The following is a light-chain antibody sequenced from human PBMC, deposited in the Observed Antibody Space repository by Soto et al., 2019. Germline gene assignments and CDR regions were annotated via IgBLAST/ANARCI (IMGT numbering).Light chain of an antibody. CDR2: LGS. V-gene: IGKV2-28*01. CDR1: QSLLHSNGYNY. CDR3: MQALQTPYT. J-gene: IGKJ2*01. Sequence: DIVMTQSPLSLPVTPGEPASISCRSSQSLLHSNGYNYLDWYLQKPGQSPQLLIYLGSNRASGVPDRFSGSGPGTDFTLKISRVEAEDVGLYYCMQALQTPYTFGQGTKPEIK.